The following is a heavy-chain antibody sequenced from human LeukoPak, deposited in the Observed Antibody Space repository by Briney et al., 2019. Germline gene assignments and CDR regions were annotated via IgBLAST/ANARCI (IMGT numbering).Heavy chain of an antibody. CDR1: TFTFSSYA. J-gene: IGHJ6*03. CDR2: ISGSAGST. D-gene: IGHD3-3*01. V-gene: IGHV3-21*01. CDR3: ARGLGPEIRFLEWLEHYYYYMDV. Sequence: GGSLRLSCAASTFTFSSYAMNWVRQAPGKGLEWVSAISGSAGSTDYADSVKGRFTISRDNAKNSLYLQMNSLRAEDTAVYYCARGLGPEIRFLEWLEHYYYYMDVWGKGTTVTVSS.